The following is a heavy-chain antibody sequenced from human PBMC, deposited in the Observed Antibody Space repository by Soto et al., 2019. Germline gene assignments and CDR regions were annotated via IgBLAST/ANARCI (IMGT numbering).Heavy chain of an antibody. CDR3: AARLVF. CDR2: IKEDGTEK. D-gene: IGHD6-6*01. V-gene: IGHV3-7*03. Sequence: VQLVQSGGGLVQPGGSLRLSCVASGFTFSSYWMTWVRQAPGKGLEWVANIKEDGTEKYYVDSVEGRFTISRDNAKNSLYLQMDSLRVEDTAIYYCAARLVFWGQGTMVTVSS. J-gene: IGHJ3*01. CDR1: GFTFSSYW.